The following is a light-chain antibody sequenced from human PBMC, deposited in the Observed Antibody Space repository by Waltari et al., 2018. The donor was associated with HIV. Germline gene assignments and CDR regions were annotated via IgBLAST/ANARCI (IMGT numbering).Light chain of an antibody. Sequence: QSVLTQPPSASGAPGQRVTISCPGHSPNNGSSNVNRYQQFSRAAPQLLIYADAQRPSGVPDRFSGSKSGTSASLVISGLQSEDEADYYCSTWDERLNGVVFGGGTRLTVV. CDR1: SPNNGSSN. V-gene: IGLV1-44*01. CDR3: STWDERLNGVV. CDR2: ADA. J-gene: IGLJ2*01.